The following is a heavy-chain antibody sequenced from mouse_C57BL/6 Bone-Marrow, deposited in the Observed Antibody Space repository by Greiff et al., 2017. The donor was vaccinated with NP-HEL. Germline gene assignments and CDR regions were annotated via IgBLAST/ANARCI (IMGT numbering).Heavy chain of an antibody. CDR1: GFTFSSYG. V-gene: IGHV5-6*01. CDR3: AKLLYYYAMDY. CDR2: ISSGGSYT. Sequence: VQLQQSGGDLVKPGGSLKLSCAASGFTFSSYGMSWVRQTPDKRLEWVATISSGGSYTYYPDSVKGRFTISRDNAKNTLYLQKSSLKSEDTAMYYYAKLLYYYAMDYWGQGTSVTVSS. J-gene: IGHJ4*01.